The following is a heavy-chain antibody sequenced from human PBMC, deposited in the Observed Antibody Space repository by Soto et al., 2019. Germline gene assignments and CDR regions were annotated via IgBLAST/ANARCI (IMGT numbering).Heavy chain of an antibody. D-gene: IGHD3-10*01. CDR2: IYYSGST. CDR3: ARLWWWFGDY. J-gene: IGHJ4*02. Sequence: QVQLQESGPGLVKPSETLSLTCTVSGGSISSYYWSWIRQPPWKGLEWIWYIYYSGSTNYNPSLMSRVTTSVDTSRNQVALKLSSVTAAATAVYSCARLWWWFGDYWGQGTLVTVSS. V-gene: IGHV4-59*08. CDR1: GGSISSYY.